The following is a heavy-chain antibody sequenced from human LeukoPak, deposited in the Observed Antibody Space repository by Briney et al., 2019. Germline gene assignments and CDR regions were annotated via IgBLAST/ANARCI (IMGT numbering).Heavy chain of an antibody. D-gene: IGHD2-2*01. J-gene: IGHJ6*02. Sequence: PGGSLRLSCAASGFTFSSYGMHWVRQAPGKGLEWVAVISYDGSNIYYADSVKGRFTISRDNSKNTLYLQMNSLRAEDTAVYYCARGPVPRTSDIVVVPAAMIGMDVWGQGTTVTVSS. V-gene: IGHV3-30*03. CDR1: GFTFSSYG. CDR2: ISYDGSNI. CDR3: ARGPVPRTSDIVVVPAAMIGMDV.